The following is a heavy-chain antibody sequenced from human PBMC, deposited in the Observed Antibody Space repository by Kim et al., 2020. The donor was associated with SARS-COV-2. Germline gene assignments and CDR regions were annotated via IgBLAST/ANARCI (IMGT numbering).Heavy chain of an antibody. CDR1: GFTFSSYG. J-gene: IGHJ4*02. Sequence: GGSLRLSCAASGFTFSSYGMHWVRQAPGKGLEWVAVISYDGSNKYYADSVKGRFTISRDNSKNTLYLQMNSLRAEDTAVYYCAKGVPITMVRGVTVPYYFDSWGQGTLVTVSS. CDR3: AKGVPITMVRGVTVPYYFDS. CDR2: ISYDGSNK. D-gene: IGHD3-10*01. V-gene: IGHV3-30*18.